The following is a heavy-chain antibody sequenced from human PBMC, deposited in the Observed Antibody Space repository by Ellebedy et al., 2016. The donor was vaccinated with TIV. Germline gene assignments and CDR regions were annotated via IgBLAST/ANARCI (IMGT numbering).Heavy chain of an antibody. V-gene: IGHV4-30-4*01. CDR1: GGSISSGDHY. CDR2: VYYSGDT. Sequence: SETLSLTCTVSGGSISSGDHYWSWIRQPPGKGLEWIGYVYYSGDTYYNPSHKSRVTISLDTSKNQFSLVLTSVTAADTAVYYCASGGGRSYYGENWFDPWGQGMLVSVSS. D-gene: IGHD3-22*01. CDR3: ASGGGRSYYGENWFDP. J-gene: IGHJ5*02.